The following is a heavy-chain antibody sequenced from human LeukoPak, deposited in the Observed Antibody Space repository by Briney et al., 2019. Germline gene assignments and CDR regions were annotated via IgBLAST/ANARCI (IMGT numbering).Heavy chain of an antibody. V-gene: IGHV3-30*18. Sequence: GGSLRLSCAASGFTLSNYWMHWVRQAPGKGLEWVAVISYDGSNKYYADSVKGRFTISRDNSKNTLYLQMNSLRAEDTAVYYCAKGHKGYYFDYWGQGTLVTVSS. D-gene: IGHD2-21*01. CDR1: GFTLSNYW. CDR3: AKGHKGYYFDY. J-gene: IGHJ4*02. CDR2: ISYDGSNK.